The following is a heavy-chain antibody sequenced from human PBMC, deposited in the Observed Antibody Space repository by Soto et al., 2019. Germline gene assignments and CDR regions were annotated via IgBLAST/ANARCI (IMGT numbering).Heavy chain of an antibody. CDR3: ARQRTSVVTQAYFDV. Sequence: SETLSLTCAVYGGSFSGYYWSWIRQPPGKGLEWIGEINHSGSTYNNPSLRSRVSMSIDTSKDQFSLKLKSVTAADTALYLCARQRTSVVTQAYFDVWGPGSLVTVSS. D-gene: IGHD2-21*02. CDR1: GGSFSGYY. J-gene: IGHJ4*02. V-gene: IGHV4-34*01. CDR2: INHSGST.